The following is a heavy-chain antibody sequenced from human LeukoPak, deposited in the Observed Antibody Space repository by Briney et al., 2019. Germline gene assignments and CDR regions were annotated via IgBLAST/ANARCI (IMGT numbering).Heavy chain of an antibody. V-gene: IGHV4-59*01. CDR3: ARGRVSSSTWYSTYYHYFYVDV. J-gene: IGHJ6*03. CDR1: DDSITMYY. Sequence: SETLSLTCSVSDDSITMYYWTWLRQPPGKGLEWIGYVDHTRNTNFNPSLNGRVSISRDTTKNLFSLSLRSVTAADTAVYFCARGRVSSSTWYSTYYHYFYVDVWGKGTTVTVSS. D-gene: IGHD1-1*01. CDR2: VDHTRNT.